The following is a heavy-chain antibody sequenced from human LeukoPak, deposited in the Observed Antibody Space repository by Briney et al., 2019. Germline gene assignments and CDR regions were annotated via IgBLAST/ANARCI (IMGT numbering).Heavy chain of an antibody. CDR3: ARDVDSSSDFDY. CDR2: ISSSSSYI. Sequence: GGSLRLSCAASGFTFSSYSMNWVRQAPGKGLEWVSSISSSSSYIYYADSVKGRFTISRDNAKNSLYLQMNSLRAEDTAVYYCARDVDSSSDFDYWGQGTLVTVSS. J-gene: IGHJ4*02. V-gene: IGHV3-21*01. CDR1: GFTFSSYS. D-gene: IGHD6-6*01.